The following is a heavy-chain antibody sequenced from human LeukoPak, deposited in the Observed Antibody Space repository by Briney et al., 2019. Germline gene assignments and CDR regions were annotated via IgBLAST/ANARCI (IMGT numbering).Heavy chain of an antibody. CDR3: ARDVAAAGTGYYYYGMDV. V-gene: IGHV1-69*04. D-gene: IGHD6-13*01. CDR2: IIPILGIA. J-gene: IGHJ6*02. Sequence: SAKFSCKASGGTFSSYAISWVRQAPGQGLEWMGRIIPILGIANYAQKFQGRVTITADKSTSTAYMELSSLRSEDTAVYYCARDVAAAGTGYYYYGMDVWGQGTTVTVSS. CDR1: GGTFSSYA.